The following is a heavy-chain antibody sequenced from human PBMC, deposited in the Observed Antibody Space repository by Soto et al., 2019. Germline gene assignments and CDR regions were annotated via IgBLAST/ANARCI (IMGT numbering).Heavy chain of an antibody. CDR1: GFSLSTSGVG. Sequence: QITLKESGPTLVKPTQTLTLTCTFSGFSLSTSGVGVGWIRQPPGKALEWLALIYWDDDKRYSPSLKSRLTITKDTSTNQVVLTMTNMDPVDTATYYCAHRDWNYVKLRHSPGFDYWGQGTLVTVSS. J-gene: IGHJ4*02. V-gene: IGHV2-5*02. D-gene: IGHD1-7*01. CDR2: IYWDDDK. CDR3: AHRDWNYVKLRHSPGFDY.